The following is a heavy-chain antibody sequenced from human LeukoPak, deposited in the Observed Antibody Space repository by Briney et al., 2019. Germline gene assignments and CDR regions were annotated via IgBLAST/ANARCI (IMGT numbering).Heavy chain of an antibody. Sequence: ASVKVSCKTSGYTFSTYGITWVRQAPGQGFQWMGWISAHSGNTKYAENFQGRISLTTDTSATTACMELRSLTSDDTAVYYCARDLSSGGWTLEFDYWGQGSLVTVAS. CDR2: ISAHSGNT. CDR1: GYTFSTYG. V-gene: IGHV1-18*01. CDR3: ARDLSSGGWTLEFDY. D-gene: IGHD1-1*01. J-gene: IGHJ4*02.